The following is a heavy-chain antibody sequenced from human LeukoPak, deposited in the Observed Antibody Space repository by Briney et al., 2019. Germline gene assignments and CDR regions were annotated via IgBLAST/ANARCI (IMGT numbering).Heavy chain of an antibody. CDR2: IWYDGSNK. Sequence: GGSLRLSCAASGFTFSSYGMHWVRQAPGRGPEWVAVIWYDGSNKYYADSVKGRFTISRDNSKNTLYLQMNSLRAEDTAVYYCAKENRPYLEWLLPRHYYYYMDVWGKGTTVTVSS. J-gene: IGHJ6*03. D-gene: IGHD3-3*01. CDR1: GFTFSSYG. CDR3: AKENRPYLEWLLPRHYYYYMDV. V-gene: IGHV3-33*06.